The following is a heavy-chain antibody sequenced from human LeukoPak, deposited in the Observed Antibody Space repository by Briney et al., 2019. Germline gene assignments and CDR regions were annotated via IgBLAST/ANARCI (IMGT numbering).Heavy chain of an antibody. Sequence: PGGSLRLSCAVSVLTVTDNYMSWVRQAPGKGREWVSVIYPDGSTYHADSVKGRFTISRDNSKNTLLCQYNPLRADDTAVYHCARTNPVYGDYDYWGQETVVTVSS. CDR1: VLTVTDNY. CDR2: IYPDGST. D-gene: IGHD4-17*01. V-gene: IGHV3-53*01. CDR3: ARTNPVYGDYDY. J-gene: IGHJ4*02.